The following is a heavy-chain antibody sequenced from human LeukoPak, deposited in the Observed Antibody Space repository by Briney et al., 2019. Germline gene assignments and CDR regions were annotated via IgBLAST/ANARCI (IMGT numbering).Heavy chain of an antibody. D-gene: IGHD5-18*01. CDR1: GITFSSNN. J-gene: IGHJ4*02. Sequence: GGSLRLSCAAPGITFSSNNMHWVRQAPGKGLEWVAVISYDGSFKYYAESVKGRFTISRDNSKNTLYLQMNSLRAEDTATYYCASEDTTMAATGFDYWGQGTLVTVSS. CDR2: ISYDGSFK. V-gene: IGHV3-30-3*01. CDR3: ASEDTTMAATGFDY.